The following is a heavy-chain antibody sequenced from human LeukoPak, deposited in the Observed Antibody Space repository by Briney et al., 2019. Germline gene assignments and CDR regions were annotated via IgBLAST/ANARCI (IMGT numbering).Heavy chain of an antibody. D-gene: IGHD3-10*01. CDR3: ARAFTMVRGVIIFPRPGYYYYMDV. V-gene: IGHV1-2*02. J-gene: IGHJ6*03. CDR2: INPNSGGT. Sequence: ASVKVSCKASGYTFTGYYMHWVRQAPGQGLEWMGWINPNSGGTNYAQKFQGRVTMTRDTSISTAYMELSSLRSEDTAVYYCARAFTMVRGVIIFPRPGYYYYMDVWGKGTTVTVSS. CDR1: GYTFTGYY.